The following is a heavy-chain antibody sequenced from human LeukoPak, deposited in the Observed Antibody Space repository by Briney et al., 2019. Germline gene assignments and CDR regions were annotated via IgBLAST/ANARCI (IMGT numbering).Heavy chain of an antibody. CDR1: GGTFSSYA. V-gene: IGHV1-69*13. J-gene: IGHJ3*02. CDR3: ASLPYYDILTGTDTGQAFDI. Sequence: SVKVSCKASGGTFSSYAISWVRQAPGQGLEWMGGIIPIFGTANYAQKFQGRVTITADESTSTAYMELSSLRSEDTAVYYCASLPYYDILTGTDTGQAFDIWGQGTMVTVSS. CDR2: IIPIFGTA. D-gene: IGHD3-9*01.